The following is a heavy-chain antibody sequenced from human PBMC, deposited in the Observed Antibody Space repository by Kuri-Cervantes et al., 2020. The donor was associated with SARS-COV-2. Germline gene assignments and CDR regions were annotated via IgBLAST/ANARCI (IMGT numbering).Heavy chain of an antibody. CDR2: IYHSGST. CDR1: GGSISSGGYY. Sequence: SETLSLTCTVSGGSISSGGYYWSWIRQPPGKGLEWIGYIYHSGSTYYNPSLKSRVTISVDRSKNQFSLKLSSVTAADTALYYCAGVGYCSSTSCYAFDYWGQGTLVTVSS. CDR3: AGVGYCSSTSCYAFDY. J-gene: IGHJ4*02. D-gene: IGHD2-2*01. V-gene: IGHV4-30-2*01.